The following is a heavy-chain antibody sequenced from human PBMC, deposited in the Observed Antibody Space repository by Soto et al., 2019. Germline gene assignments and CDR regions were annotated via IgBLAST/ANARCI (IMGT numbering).Heavy chain of an antibody. D-gene: IGHD3-3*01. Sequence: QVQLQQWGAGLLKPSETLSLTCAVYGGSFSGYYWSWIRQPPGKELEWIGEINHSGSTNYNPSLKSRVTISVDTSKNQFSLKLSSVTAADTAVYYCARDGITIFGVVHREYNWFDPWGQGTLVTVSS. V-gene: IGHV4-34*01. CDR1: GGSFSGYY. CDR3: ARDGITIFGVVHREYNWFDP. CDR2: INHSGST. J-gene: IGHJ5*02.